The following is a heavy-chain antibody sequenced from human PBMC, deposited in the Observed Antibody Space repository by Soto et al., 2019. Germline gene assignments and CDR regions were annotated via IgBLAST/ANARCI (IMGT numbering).Heavy chain of an antibody. CDR2: IDLGDTKR. V-gene: IGHV3-23*03. J-gene: IGHJ4*02. CDR1: GFSFRDYS. CDR3: TKDRVPDGIYYFDS. D-gene: IGHD1-20*01. Sequence: GGSLRLSCAASGFSFRDYSMNWVRHAPGKGLEWVAFIDLGDTKRDYRDSVKGRFIVSKDKSKKTVYLQMNSLRVEDTAIYYCTKDRVPDGIYYFDSWGQGPLVSAS.